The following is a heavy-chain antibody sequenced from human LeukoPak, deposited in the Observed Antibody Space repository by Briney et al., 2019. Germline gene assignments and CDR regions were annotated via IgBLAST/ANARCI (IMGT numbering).Heavy chain of an antibody. D-gene: IGHD3-22*01. V-gene: IGHV3-9*01. Sequence: PGGSLRLSCAASGFTFDDYAMPWVRQAPGKGLEWVSGISWNSGSIGYADSVKGRFTISRDNSKNTLYLQMNSLRAEDTAVYYCAKVLSYYDSSGYYYRYFQHWGQGTLVTVSS. CDR2: ISWNSGSI. J-gene: IGHJ1*01. CDR3: AKVLSYYDSSGYYYRYFQH. CDR1: GFTFDDYA.